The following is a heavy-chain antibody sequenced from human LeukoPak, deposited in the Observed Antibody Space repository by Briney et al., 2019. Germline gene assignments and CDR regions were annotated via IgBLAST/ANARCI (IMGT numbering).Heavy chain of an antibody. CDR3: ARREYSSSRYTQSGWFDP. CDR1: GGSISSSNW. D-gene: IGHD6-13*01. V-gene: IGHV4-4*02. J-gene: IGHJ5*02. CDR2: IYHSGST. Sequence: PSETLSLTCAVSGGSISSSNWWSWVRQPPGKGLEWTGEIYHSGSTNYNPSLKSRVTISVDKSKNQFSLKLSSVTAADTAVYYCARREYSSSRYTQSGWFDPWGQGTLVTVSS.